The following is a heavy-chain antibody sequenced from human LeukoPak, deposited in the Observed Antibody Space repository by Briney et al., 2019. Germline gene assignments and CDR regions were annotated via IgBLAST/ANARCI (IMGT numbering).Heavy chain of an antibody. CDR3: ARFLRRGYSYGGD. J-gene: IGHJ4*02. V-gene: IGHV3-7*01. Sequence: GGSLRLSCAASGFTFSSYWMNWVRQAPGKGLEWVANIKQDGSEKYYVDSVKGRFTISRDNAKNSLYLQMNSLRAEDTAVYYCARFLRRGYSYGGDWGQGTLVTVSS. D-gene: IGHD5-18*01. CDR1: GFTFSSYW. CDR2: IKQDGSEK.